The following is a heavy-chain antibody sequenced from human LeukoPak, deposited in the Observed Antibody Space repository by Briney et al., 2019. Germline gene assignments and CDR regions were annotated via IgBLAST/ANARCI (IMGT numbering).Heavy chain of an antibody. CDR1: GDSVSRNSAA. V-gene: IGHV6-1*01. J-gene: IGHJ4*02. D-gene: IGHD6-25*01. Sequence: SQTLSLTCAISGDSVSRNSAAWSWIRQSPSRGLEWLGRTYYRSKWYNDYAVSVKGRITINPDTSKNEFSLQLNSATPEDTAVYYCARLTPQRGVDYWGQGTLVTVSS. CDR2: TYYRSKWYN. CDR3: ARLTPQRGVDY.